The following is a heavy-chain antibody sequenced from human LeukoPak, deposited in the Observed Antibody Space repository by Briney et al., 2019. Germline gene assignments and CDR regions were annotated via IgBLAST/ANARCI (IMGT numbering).Heavy chain of an antibody. D-gene: IGHD3-16*02. CDR1: GFTFSSYS. Sequence: GGSLRLSCAASGFTFSSYSMNWVRQAPGKGLEWVSSISSSSSYIYYADSVQGRFTISRDNSENTLYLQMNSLRTEDTALYYCAKEFARSYHYVFDYWGQGTLVTVSS. V-gene: IGHV3-21*01. CDR3: AKEFARSYHYVFDY. CDR2: ISSSSSYI. J-gene: IGHJ4*02.